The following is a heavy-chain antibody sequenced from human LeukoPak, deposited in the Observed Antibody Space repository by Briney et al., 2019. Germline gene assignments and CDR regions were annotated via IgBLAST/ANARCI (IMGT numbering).Heavy chain of an antibody. CDR3: ASVNMPRGFYGMDV. CDR1: GYTFTSYG. V-gene: IGHV1-18*04. Sequence: ASVKVSCKASGYTFTSYGISWVRQAPGQGLEWMGWISAYNGHTNYAQKLQGRVTMTTDTSTSTAYMELRSLRSDDTAVYYCASVNMPRGFYGMDVWGKGTTVTVSS. D-gene: IGHD2-2*01. CDR2: ISAYNGHT. J-gene: IGHJ6*04.